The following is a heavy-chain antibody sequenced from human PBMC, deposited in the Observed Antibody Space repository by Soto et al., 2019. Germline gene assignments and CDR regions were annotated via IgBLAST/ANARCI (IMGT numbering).Heavy chain of an antibody. J-gene: IGHJ4*02. V-gene: IGHV3-49*04. CDR3: TRELFGDYNY. CDR1: GCTFGDYP. CDR2: IRSKAYGGTT. D-gene: IGHD4-17*01. Sequence: SGGSLRLSCTTSGCTFGDYPMTWVRQAPGKGLEWLGFIRSKAYGGTTEYAASVKDRFTISRDDSKSIAYLQMNSLKAEDTAVYFCTRELFGDYNYWGLGTLVTVSS.